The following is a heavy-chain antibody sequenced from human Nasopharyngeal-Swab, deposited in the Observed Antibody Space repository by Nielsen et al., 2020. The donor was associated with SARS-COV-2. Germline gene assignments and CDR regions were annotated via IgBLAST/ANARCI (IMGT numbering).Heavy chain of an antibody. CDR3: ARDHPTYPSY. Sequence: ASVKLSCNASGYTFTSYGISWVRQAPGQGLEWMGWISAYTGNTNYAQKLQGRVTMTTDTSTSTAYMELRSLRSDDTAVYYCARDHPTYPSYWGQGTLVTVSS. CDR2: ISAYTGNT. D-gene: IGHD2-2*01. J-gene: IGHJ4*02. V-gene: IGHV1-18*01. CDR1: GYTFTSYG.